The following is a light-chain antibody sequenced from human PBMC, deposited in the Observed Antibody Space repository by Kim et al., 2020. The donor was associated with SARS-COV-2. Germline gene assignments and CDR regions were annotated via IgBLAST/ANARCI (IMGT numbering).Light chain of an antibody. CDR2: DAS. Sequence: EIVLTQSPGTLSLSPGERATLSCRASQSVSGSHLAWYQQKPGQTPMILIYDASSRVTGISDRFSGSGSGTDFTLTISRLQPEDFAVYYCQQYAASPFTFGGGTKVDIK. CDR3: QQYAASPFT. J-gene: IGKJ4*01. V-gene: IGKV3-20*01. CDR1: QSVSGSH.